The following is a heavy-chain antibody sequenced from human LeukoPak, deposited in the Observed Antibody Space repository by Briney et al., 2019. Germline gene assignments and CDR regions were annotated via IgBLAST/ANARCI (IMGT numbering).Heavy chain of an antibody. J-gene: IGHJ6*02. Sequence: GGSLRLSCAASGFTVSSNYMSWVRQAPGKGPEWVSVIYSGGSTYYADSVKGRFTISRDNSKNTLYLQMNSLRAEDTAVYYCARDRADSSGYWVGFGMDVWGQGTTVTVSS. CDR1: GFTVSSNY. CDR3: ARDRADSSGYWVGFGMDV. CDR2: IYSGGST. V-gene: IGHV3-53*01. D-gene: IGHD3-22*01.